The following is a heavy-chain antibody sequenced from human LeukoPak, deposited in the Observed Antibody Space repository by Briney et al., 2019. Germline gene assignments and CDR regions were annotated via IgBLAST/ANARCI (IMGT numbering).Heavy chain of an antibody. CDR3: ARIGSIQDHYFDY. CDR1: GYTFSNYG. Sequence: GASVKVSCKASGYTFSNYGISWVRQAPGQGLEWMGWITVYNGNTNYAQNLQGRVTMTTDTSTSTAYMEMRSLRSDDTAVYFCARIGSIQDHYFDYWGQGTLVTVSS. V-gene: IGHV1-18*01. D-gene: IGHD1-26*01. CDR2: ITVYNGNT. J-gene: IGHJ4*02.